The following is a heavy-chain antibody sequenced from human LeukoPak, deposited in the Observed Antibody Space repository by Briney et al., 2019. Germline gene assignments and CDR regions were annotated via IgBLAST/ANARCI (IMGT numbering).Heavy chain of an antibody. V-gene: IGHV1-8*01. CDR1: GYTFTSYD. CDR3: ARVGAVAAPDAFDI. D-gene: IGHD2-15*01. J-gene: IGHJ3*02. Sequence: ASVKVSCKASGYTFTSYDINWVRQATGQGLEWMGWMNPNSGNTGYAQKFQGRVTMTRNTSISTAYMELSSLRSEDTAVYYCARVGAVAAPDAFDIRGQGTMVTVSS. CDR2: MNPNSGNT.